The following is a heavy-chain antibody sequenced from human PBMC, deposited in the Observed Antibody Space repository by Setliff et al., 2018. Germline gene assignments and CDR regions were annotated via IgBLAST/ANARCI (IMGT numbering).Heavy chain of an antibody. D-gene: IGHD5-18*01. V-gene: IGHV3-21*01. Sequence: GGSLRLSCAASGFTFSSYSMNWVRQAPGKGLEWVSSISSSSSYIYYADSVKGRFTISRDNAKNSLYLQMNSLRAEDTAVYYCARRHVDTAMVIYYYGIDVWGQGTTVTVSS. J-gene: IGHJ6*02. CDR2: ISSSSSYI. CDR1: GFTFSSYS. CDR3: ARRHVDTAMVIYYYGIDV.